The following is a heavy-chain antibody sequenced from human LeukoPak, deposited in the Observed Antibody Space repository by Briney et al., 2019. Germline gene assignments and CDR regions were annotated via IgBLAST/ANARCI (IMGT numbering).Heavy chain of an antibody. CDR3: ARGRYSGYDYVLES. J-gene: IGHJ5*02. Sequence: GGSLTLSCEGSGVGFINHGMHWVRQAPGKGPEWLATIWLDGSNEEYGDSVRGRFTISRDNSKSTLYPQRTSLRDEDTAVYLCARGRYSGYDYVLESWGQGTLVTV. CDR1: GVGFINHG. CDR2: IWLDGSNE. V-gene: IGHV3-33*01. D-gene: IGHD5-12*01.